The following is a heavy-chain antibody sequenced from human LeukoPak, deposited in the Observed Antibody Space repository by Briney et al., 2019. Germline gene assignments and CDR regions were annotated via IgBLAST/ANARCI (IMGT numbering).Heavy chain of an antibody. Sequence: PSETLSLTCTVSGGSIRSYYWSWIRQPPGKGLEWIGYIYYSGSTNNNPSLKSRVTISVDTSKNQFSLKLSSVTAADTAVYYCARGDATKEDFDYWGQGTLVTVSS. CDR2: IYYSGST. V-gene: IGHV4-59*01. CDR1: GGSIRSYY. D-gene: IGHD2-21*02. CDR3: ARGDATKEDFDY. J-gene: IGHJ4*02.